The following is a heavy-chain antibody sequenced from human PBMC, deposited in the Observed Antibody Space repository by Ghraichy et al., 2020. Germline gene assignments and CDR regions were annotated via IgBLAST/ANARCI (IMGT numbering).Heavy chain of an antibody. D-gene: IGHD2-2*01. J-gene: IGHJ4*02. Sequence: GGSLRLSCEASGFTFSTYWVTWVRQAPGRGLEWLANIKGDGTERYYADSLKGRFTISRDNAKNSLFLQMDSLRAEDTAVYYCARDSRDRPAVGTFDYWGQRTLGTVSS. CDR1: GFTFSTYW. CDR2: IKGDGTER. V-gene: IGHV3-7*03. CDR3: ARDSRDRPAVGTFDY.